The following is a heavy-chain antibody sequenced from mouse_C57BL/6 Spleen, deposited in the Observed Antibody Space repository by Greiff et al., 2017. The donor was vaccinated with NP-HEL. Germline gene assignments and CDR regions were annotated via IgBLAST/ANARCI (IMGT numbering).Heavy chain of an antibody. D-gene: IGHD1-2*01. CDR3: TRSLLRSGGY. J-gene: IGHJ2*01. CDR1: GYTFTDYE. V-gene: IGHV1-15*01. Sequence: QVQLQQSGAELVRPGASVTLSCKASGYTFTDYEMHWVKQTPVHGLEWIGAIDPETGGTAYNQKFKGKAILTADKSSSTAYMELSSLTSEDSAVYYCTRSLLRSGGYWGQGTTLTVSS. CDR2: IDPETGGT.